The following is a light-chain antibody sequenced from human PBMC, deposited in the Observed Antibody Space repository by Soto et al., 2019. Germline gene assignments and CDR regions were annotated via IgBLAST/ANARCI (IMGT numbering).Light chain of an antibody. V-gene: IGLV2-14*01. CDR3: SSYASSSTYV. CDR2: DVS. J-gene: IGLJ1*01. CDR1: SSDVGGYNY. Sequence: QSVLTQPASVPGSPGQSITISCTGTSSDVGGYNYVSWYQQHPGKAPKLMIYDVSNRPSGVSNRFSGSKSGNSASLTISGLQAEDEADYYCSSYASSSTYVFGTG.